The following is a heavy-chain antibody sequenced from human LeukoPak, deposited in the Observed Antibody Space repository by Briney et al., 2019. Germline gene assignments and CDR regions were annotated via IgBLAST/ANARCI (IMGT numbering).Heavy chain of an antibody. V-gene: IGHV1-69*05. Sequence: GASVKVSCKASGGTFSSYAISWVRQAPGQGLEWMGGIIPIFGTANYAQKFQGRVTITTDESTSTAYMELSSLRSEDTAVYYCASSGYSYGYEYYFDYWGQGTLVTVSS. CDR3: ASSGYSYGYEYYFDY. CDR1: GGTFSSYA. CDR2: IIPIFGTA. J-gene: IGHJ4*02. D-gene: IGHD5-18*01.